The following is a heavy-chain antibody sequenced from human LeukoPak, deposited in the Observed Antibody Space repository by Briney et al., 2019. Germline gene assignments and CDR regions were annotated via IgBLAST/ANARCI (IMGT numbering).Heavy chain of an antibody. J-gene: IGHJ6*03. Sequence: GGSLRLSCAASGFTFSNYGMHWVRQAPGKGLEWVAVISYDGSNKYYPDSVKGRFTISRDNSKHTLYLQMNSLRAEDTAVYYCAKGPGYYYYYMDVWGKGTTVTVSS. CDR3: AKGPGYYYYYMDV. CDR2: ISYDGSNK. CDR1: GFTFSNYG. V-gene: IGHV3-30*18.